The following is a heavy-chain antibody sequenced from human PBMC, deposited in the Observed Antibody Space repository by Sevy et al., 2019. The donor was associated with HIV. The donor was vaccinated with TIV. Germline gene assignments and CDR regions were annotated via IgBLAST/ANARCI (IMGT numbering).Heavy chain of an antibody. CDR3: ARTGVLTHIAVAGTSLIGAFDI. CDR1: GFTFSDYY. Sequence: GGSLRLSCAASGFTFSDYYMSWIRQAPGKGLEWVSYISSSGSTIYYADSVKGRFTISRDNAKKSLYLQMNSLRAEDTAVYYCARTGVLTHIAVAGTSLIGAFDIWGQGTMVTVSS. D-gene: IGHD6-19*01. J-gene: IGHJ3*02. V-gene: IGHV3-11*01. CDR2: ISSSGSTI.